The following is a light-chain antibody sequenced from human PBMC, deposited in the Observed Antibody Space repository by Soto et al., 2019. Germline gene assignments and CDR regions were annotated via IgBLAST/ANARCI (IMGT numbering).Light chain of an antibody. V-gene: IGLV1-47*01. J-gene: IGLJ3*02. CDR3: AAWDDNLRSVV. Sequence: QSVLTQPPSSSGTPGQRVTISCSGGRSNIGSNYAFWYQQFPGTTPKLFIFRNTQRPSGVPDRFSGSKSGTSASLTISGRRSEDDANYDCAAWDDNLRSVVFGGGTQLTVL. CDR1: RSNIGSNY. CDR2: RNT.